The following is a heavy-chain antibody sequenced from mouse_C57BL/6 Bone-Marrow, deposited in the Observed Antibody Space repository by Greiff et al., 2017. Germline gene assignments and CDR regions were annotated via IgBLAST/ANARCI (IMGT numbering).Heavy chain of an antibody. CDR2: IDPEDGET. V-gene: IGHV14-2*01. CDR3: AGGFYYGSNYYAMDY. D-gene: IGHD1-1*01. J-gene: IGHJ4*01. CDR1: GFNIKDYY. Sequence: EVQLQQSGAELVKPGASVKLSCTASGFNIKDYYMHWVKQRPEQGLEWIGRIDPEDGETKYAPKFQGKATITADTSSNTAYLQLSSLTSEDTAVYNWAGGFYYGSNYYAMDYWGQGTSVTVSS.